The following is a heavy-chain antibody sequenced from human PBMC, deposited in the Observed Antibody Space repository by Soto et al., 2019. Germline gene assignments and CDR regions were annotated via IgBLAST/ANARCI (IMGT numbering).Heavy chain of an antibody. V-gene: IGHV3-33*06. CDR2: TWSGGRGE. CDR3: AKDDDTSSHYSLLDF. Sequence: QVQLVESGGGVVQPGTSLRLSCAASGFTFSQYGIHWVRQAPGKGLEWVAVTWSGGRGEYYADSVRGRFTISRDNSKTNVYLQMNSLRVEDTAVYYCAKDDDTSSHYSLLDFRGQGTLVTVSS. J-gene: IGHJ4*02. D-gene: IGHD3-22*01. CDR1: GFTFSQYG.